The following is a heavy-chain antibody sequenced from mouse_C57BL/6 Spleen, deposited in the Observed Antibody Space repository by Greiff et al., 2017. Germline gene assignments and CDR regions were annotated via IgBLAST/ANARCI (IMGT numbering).Heavy chain of an antibody. CDR2: IYPSDSET. Sequence: QVQLKQPGAELVRPGSSVKLSCKASGYTFTSYWMDWVTQRPGQGLEWIGNIYPSDSETHYNQKFKDKATLTVDKSSSTAYMQLSSLTSEDSAVYYCARGERVTGTRGCFDYWGQGTTLTVSS. D-gene: IGHD4-1*01. CDR1: GYTFTSYW. J-gene: IGHJ2*01. V-gene: IGHV1-61*01. CDR3: ARGERVTGTRGCFDY.